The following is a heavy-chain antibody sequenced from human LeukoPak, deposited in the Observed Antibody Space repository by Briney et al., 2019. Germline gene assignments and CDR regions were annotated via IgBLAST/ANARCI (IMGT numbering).Heavy chain of an antibody. CDR2: IGSVTTYT. D-gene: IGHD6-19*01. J-gene: IGHJ4*02. CDR1: GFTFSDYS. V-gene: IGHV3-21*01. CDR3: ARAIAVAGPYYFDY. Sequence: GGSLRLSCAASGFTFSDYSMNWVRQAPGKGLEWVSYIGSVTTYTHYADSVKGRFTISRDNAKNSLYLQMNSLRAEDTAVYYCARAIAVAGPYYFDYWGQVTLVTVSS.